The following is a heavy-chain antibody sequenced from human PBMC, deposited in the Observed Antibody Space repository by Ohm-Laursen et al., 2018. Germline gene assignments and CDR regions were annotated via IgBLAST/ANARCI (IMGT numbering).Heavy chain of an antibody. CDR3: ARLTWIRNWFDP. CDR2: IYSDGRT. Sequence: SDTLSLTCSVSGGSINGYYWSWIRQPPGKGLEWIGHIYSDGRTTYSPSLKSRVTMSVDTSKNQFSLKLSSVTAADTAVYYCARLTWIRNWFDPWGQGTLVTVSS. D-gene: IGHD5-12*01. V-gene: IGHV4-4*08. CDR1: GGSINGYY. J-gene: IGHJ5*02.